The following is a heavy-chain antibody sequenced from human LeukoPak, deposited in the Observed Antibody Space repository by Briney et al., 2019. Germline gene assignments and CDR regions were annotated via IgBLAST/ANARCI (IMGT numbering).Heavy chain of an antibody. D-gene: IGHD3-10*01. Sequence: SVKVSCKASGGTFSSYAISWVRQAPGQGLEWMGRIIPILGIANYAQKFQGRVTITADKSTSTAYMELNSLRAEDTAVYYCARAPGGLLWFGELIWGQGTLVTVSS. V-gene: IGHV1-69*04. CDR3: ARAPGGLLWFGELI. J-gene: IGHJ4*02. CDR2: IIPILGIA. CDR1: GGTFSSYA.